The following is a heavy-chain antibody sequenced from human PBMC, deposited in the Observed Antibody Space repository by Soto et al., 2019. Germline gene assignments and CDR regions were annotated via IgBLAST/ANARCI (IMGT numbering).Heavy chain of an antibody. Sequence: SETLSLTCTVSGGSISSYYWSWIRQPPGKGLEWIGYIYYSGSTNYNPSLKSRVTISVDTSKNQFSLKLSSVTAADTAVYYCARSRYDFWSGFLGYGMDVWGQGTTVTVSS. CDR1: GGSISSYY. D-gene: IGHD3-3*01. CDR3: ARSRYDFWSGFLGYGMDV. CDR2: IYYSGST. V-gene: IGHV4-59*01. J-gene: IGHJ6*02.